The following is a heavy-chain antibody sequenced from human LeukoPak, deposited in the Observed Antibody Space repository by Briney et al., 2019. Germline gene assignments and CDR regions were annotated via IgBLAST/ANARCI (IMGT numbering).Heavy chain of an antibody. CDR1: AGSISSSSYY. V-gene: IGHV4-39*01. Sequence: SETLSLTCTVSAGSISSSSYYWGWIRQPPGKGLEWIGSIYYSGSTYYNPSLKSRVTISVDTSKNQFSLKLSSVTAADTAVYYCARGSGYSSGWHPGGNNDYWGQGTLVTVSS. J-gene: IGHJ4*02. CDR3: ARGSGYSSGWHPGGNNDY. CDR2: IYYSGST. D-gene: IGHD6-19*01.